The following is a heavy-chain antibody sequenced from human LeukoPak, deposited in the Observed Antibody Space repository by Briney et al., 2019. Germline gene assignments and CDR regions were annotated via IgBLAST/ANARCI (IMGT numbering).Heavy chain of an antibody. CDR1: GFTFSSYE. D-gene: IGHD3-10*01. V-gene: IGHV3-48*03. Sequence: GGSLRLSCAASGFTFSSYEMNWVRQAPGKGLEWVSYISSSGSTIYYADSVKGRFTISRDNAKNSLYLQMNSLRAEDTAVYYCARDPYGSGSFDYWGQGTLVTVSS. CDR3: ARDPYGSGSFDY. CDR2: ISSSGSTI. J-gene: IGHJ4*02.